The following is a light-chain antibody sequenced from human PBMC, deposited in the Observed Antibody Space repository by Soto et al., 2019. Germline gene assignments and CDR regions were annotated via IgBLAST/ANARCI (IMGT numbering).Light chain of an antibody. CDR1: QSVSSRY. V-gene: IGKV3-20*01. J-gene: IGKJ2*01. CDR2: AAS. CDR3: QQYGSSPPRA. Sequence: EIVLTQSPDTLSLSLGERATLSCRAKQSVSSRYLAWYQQKPGQAPRLLIYAASSRATGIPDRFSGSGSGTDFTLTISRLEPEDFAVYFCQQYGSSPPRAFGQGTKLEIK.